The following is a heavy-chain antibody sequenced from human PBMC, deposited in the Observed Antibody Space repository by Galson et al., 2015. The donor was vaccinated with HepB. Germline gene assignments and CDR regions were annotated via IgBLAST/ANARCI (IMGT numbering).Heavy chain of an antibody. CDR1: GFNFSINA. CDR2: ISSDGGHI. CDR3: VKISMFRGVRQSD. D-gene: IGHD3-10*01. Sequence: SLRLSCAVSGFNFSINAMHWVRQAPGKGLEYVSAISSDGGHIYYADSVKGRFTISRDNSKNTLYLQMSSLRAEDTAVYYCVKISMFRGVRQSDWGQGTLVTVSS. V-gene: IGHV3-64D*06. J-gene: IGHJ4*02.